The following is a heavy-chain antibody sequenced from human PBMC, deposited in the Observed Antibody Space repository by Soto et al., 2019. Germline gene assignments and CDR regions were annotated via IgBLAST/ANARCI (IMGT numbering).Heavy chain of an antibody. CDR3: ARDDQMVRGVTTNYYYYYGMDV. Sequence: ASVKVSCKASGGTFSSYAISWVRQAPGQGLEWMGGIIPIFGTANYAQKFQGRVTITADESTSTAYMELSSLRSEDTAVYYCARDDQMVRGVTTNYYYYYGMDVWGQGTTVTVSS. CDR1: GGTFSSYA. CDR2: IIPIFGTA. V-gene: IGHV1-69*13. J-gene: IGHJ6*02. D-gene: IGHD3-10*01.